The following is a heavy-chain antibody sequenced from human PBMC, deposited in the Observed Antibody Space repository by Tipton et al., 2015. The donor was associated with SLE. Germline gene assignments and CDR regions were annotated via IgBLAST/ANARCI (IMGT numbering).Heavy chain of an antibody. J-gene: IGHJ4*02. Sequence: TLSPTCAVYGGSFSGYYWSWIRQPPGKGLEWIGEINHSGSTNYNPSLKSRVTISVDTSKNQFSLKLSSVTAADTAVYYCARDLGIAAAGTFDYWGQGTLVTVSS. CDR1: GGSFSGYY. CDR2: INHSGST. CDR3: ARDLGIAAAGTFDY. D-gene: IGHD6-13*01. V-gene: IGHV4-34*01.